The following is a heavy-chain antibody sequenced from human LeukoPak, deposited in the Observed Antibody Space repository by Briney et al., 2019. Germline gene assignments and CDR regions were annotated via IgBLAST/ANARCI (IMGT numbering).Heavy chain of an antibody. CDR1: GFTFDSYA. J-gene: IGHJ4*02. CDR3: AKAGTSSWGFDS. Sequence: SLMVSCSASGFTFDSYAMHWVRQATGKGLEWVSGISWNSGSIGYADSVKGRFTISRNNAKNSLYLQMNSLRAEDTALYYCAKAGTSSWGFDSWGQGNLVTVSS. CDR2: ISWNSGSI. D-gene: IGHD6-13*01. V-gene: IGHV3-9*01.